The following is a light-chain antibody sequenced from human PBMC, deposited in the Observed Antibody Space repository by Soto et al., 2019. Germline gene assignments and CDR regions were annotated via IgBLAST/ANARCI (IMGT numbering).Light chain of an antibody. V-gene: IGKV1D-12*01. CDR2: AAS. Sequence: DIQMTQSPSSVSASVGDRVTISCQASQGISRSLAWYQQKPGKAPKPLIYAASSLQSGVPSRSSGSGFGTDFTLTISSLQPEDSAIYYCQQADTFPITFGQGTRLEIK. J-gene: IGKJ5*01. CDR3: QQADTFPIT. CDR1: QGISRS.